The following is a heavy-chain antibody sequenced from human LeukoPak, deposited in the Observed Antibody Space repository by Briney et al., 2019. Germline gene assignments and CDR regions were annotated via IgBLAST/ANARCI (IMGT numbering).Heavy chain of an antibody. Sequence: GESPKISCKGSGYSFTGYWIGWVRQMPGKGLEWMGIIYPGDSDTRYSPSFQGQVTISADKSISTAYLQWSSLKASDTAMYYCATKSGYDPHYYYGMDVWGQGTTVTVSS. V-gene: IGHV5-51*01. CDR2: IYPGDSDT. J-gene: IGHJ6*02. CDR3: ATKSGYDPHYYYGMDV. D-gene: IGHD5-12*01. CDR1: GYSFTGYW.